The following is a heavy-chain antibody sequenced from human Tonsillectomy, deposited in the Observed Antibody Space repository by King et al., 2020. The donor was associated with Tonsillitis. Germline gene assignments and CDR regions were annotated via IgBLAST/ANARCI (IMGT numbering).Heavy chain of an antibody. CDR3: AIVYDGSVYDDDARGS. CDR1: GFTFGTYP. Sequence: VQLVESGGGVVQPGRSLRLSCAASGFTFGTYPMHWVRQAPGKGLEWMSLISYDGSNKDYADSVKGRFPISRDTSKNTLYLQMSSLRPEDTALYYCAIVYDGSVYDDDARGSWGQGTLVTVSS. CDR2: ISYDGSNK. J-gene: IGHJ5*02. D-gene: IGHD3-22*01. V-gene: IGHV3-30*04.